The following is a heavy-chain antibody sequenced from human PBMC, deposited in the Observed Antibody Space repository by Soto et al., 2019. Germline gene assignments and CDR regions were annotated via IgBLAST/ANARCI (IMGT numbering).Heavy chain of an antibody. V-gene: IGHV4-34*01. D-gene: IGHD5-12*01. CDR2: INHSGRT. Sequence: QVQLQQWGAGLLKPSETLSLTCAVYGGSFSGYYWSWIRQPPGKGLQWIGEINHSGRTNYNPPLKSRVTRSVDTSKIQFSLKLSSVTAADTAVYYCARSNQIVATIDCWGQGTLVTVSS. CDR3: ARSNQIVATIDC. CDR1: GGSFSGYY. J-gene: IGHJ4*02.